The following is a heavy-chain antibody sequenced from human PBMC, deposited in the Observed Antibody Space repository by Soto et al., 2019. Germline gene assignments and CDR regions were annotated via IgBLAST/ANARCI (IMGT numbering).Heavy chain of an antibody. D-gene: IGHD2-15*01. CDR2: INHSGST. J-gene: IGHJ4*02. Sequence: QVQLQQWGAGLLKPSETLSLTCAVYGGSFSGYYWSWIRQPPGKGLEWIGEINHSGSTNYNPSLTSRVTISVDTSKNQFSLKLSSVTAADTAVYYCARQLGYCSGGSCYYFDYWGQGTLVTVSS. CDR1: GGSFSGYY. V-gene: IGHV4-34*01. CDR3: ARQLGYCSGGSCYYFDY.